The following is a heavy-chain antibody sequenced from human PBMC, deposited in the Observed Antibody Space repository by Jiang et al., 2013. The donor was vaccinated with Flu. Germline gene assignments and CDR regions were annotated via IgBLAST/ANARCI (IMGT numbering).Heavy chain of an antibody. V-gene: IGHV1-2*04. Sequence: SCKASGYTFSAYYIHWVRQAPGQGLEWMGWINPDSGATSYAQKFQDWITLTRDTSINTAYMDLRRLRSDDTATYYCARVKTGTGAFDIWGQGTMVTVSS. D-gene: IGHD1-1*01. CDR1: GYTFSAYY. CDR2: INPDSGAT. J-gene: IGHJ3*02. CDR3: ARVKTGTGAFDI.